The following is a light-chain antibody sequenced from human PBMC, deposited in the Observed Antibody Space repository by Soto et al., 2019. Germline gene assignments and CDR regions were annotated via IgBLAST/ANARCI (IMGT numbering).Light chain of an antibody. CDR1: SSDVGSYDF. J-gene: IGLJ1*01. Sequence: QSVLTQPASVSGSPGQSITMSCTGTSSDVGSYDFVSWYQQHPGKAPKLLIYEVSNRPSGVSARFSGSKSDNTASLTISGFLASDEADYFCSSYSSSTVRYVFGSGTKLTVL. CDR3: SSYSSSTVRYV. V-gene: IGLV2-14*01. CDR2: EVS.